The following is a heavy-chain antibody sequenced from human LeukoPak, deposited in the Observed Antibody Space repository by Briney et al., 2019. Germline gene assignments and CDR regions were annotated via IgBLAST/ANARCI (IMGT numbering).Heavy chain of an antibody. CDR1: GYSFTSYW. V-gene: IGHV5-10-1*01. Sequence: AGESLKISCKGSGYSFTSYWISWVRQMPGKGLEWMGRIGPSDSYTNYSPSFQGHVTISADKSISTAYLQWSSLKASDTAMYYCARHRSYDSSGYYLEAQDCWGQGTLVTVSS. CDR3: ARHRSYDSSGYYLEAQDC. CDR2: IGPSDSYT. D-gene: IGHD3-22*01. J-gene: IGHJ4*02.